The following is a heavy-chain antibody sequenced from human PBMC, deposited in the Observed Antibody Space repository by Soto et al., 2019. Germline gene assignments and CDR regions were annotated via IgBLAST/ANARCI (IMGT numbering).Heavy chain of an antibody. CDR2: ISSSSSYI. CDR1: GFTFSSYS. V-gene: IGHV3-21*01. D-gene: IGHD4-17*01. J-gene: IGHJ5*02. Sequence: GGSLRLSCAASGFTFSSYSMNWVRQAPGKGLEWVSSISSSSSYIYYADSVKGRFTISRDNAKNSLYLQMNGLRAEDTAVYYCARDRSAYGDYGWFDPWGQGTLVTVSS. CDR3: ARDRSAYGDYGWFDP.